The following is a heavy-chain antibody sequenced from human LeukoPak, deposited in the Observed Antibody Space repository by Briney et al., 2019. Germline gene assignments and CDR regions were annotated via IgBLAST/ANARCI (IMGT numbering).Heavy chain of an antibody. CDR2: IHNSGTT. CDR1: DASISNDY. V-gene: IGHV4-59*08. J-gene: IGHJ5*02. CDR3: ARHLPGYSNTWPGP. Sequence: PSETLSLTCTVSDASISNDYWSWIRQPPGKGLEWIGYIHNSGTTNYNPSLKSRVTMSVDTSRNQFSLKLRSVTAADTAVYYCARHLPGYSNTWPGPWGQGNLVTVSS. D-gene: IGHD4-11*01.